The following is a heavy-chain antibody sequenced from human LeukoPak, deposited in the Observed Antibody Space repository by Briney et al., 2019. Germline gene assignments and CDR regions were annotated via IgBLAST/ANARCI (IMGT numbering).Heavy chain of an antibody. CDR3: AREGHYDILTGYSPVEYYYYFLDV. Sequence: GGSLRLSCAASGFTFSSYSMNWVRQAPRKGLEWVSFISTSNSYTYYADSVKGRFSISRDNSKDTLYLQMNSLRAEDTAVYYCAREGHYDILTGYSPVEYYYYFLDVWGKGTTVTVSS. V-gene: IGHV3-21*01. CDR1: GFTFSSYS. J-gene: IGHJ6*03. D-gene: IGHD3-9*01. CDR2: ISTSNSYT.